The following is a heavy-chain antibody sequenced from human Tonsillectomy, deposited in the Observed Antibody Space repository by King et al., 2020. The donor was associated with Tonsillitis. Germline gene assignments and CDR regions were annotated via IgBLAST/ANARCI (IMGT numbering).Heavy chain of an antibody. CDR2: IYTSGST. D-gene: IGHD2-15*01. Sequence: VQLHESGPGLVKPSETLSLTCTVSGGSTSSFYWSWIRQSAGKGLEWIGRIYTSGSTNYNPSLKSRVIMSIDTSKNQFSLKLSSVTAADTAVYYCAREARYCTGGSCYLYFDYWGQGTLVTVSS. J-gene: IGHJ4*02. CDR1: GGSTSSFY. CDR3: AREARYCTGGSCYLYFDY. V-gene: IGHV4-4*07.